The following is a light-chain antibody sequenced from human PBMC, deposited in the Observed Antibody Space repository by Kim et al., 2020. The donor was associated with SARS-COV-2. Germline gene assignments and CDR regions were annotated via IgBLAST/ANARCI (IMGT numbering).Light chain of an antibody. Sequence: ETAKTACTGNRSNVRSQGAAKLQQHQGHPPDLLSYRNNNRPSGISEGFSASRSGNTASLTITARQPEDEADYYCSAWDSSLSAGVFGGGTQLTVL. CDR2: RNN. J-gene: IGLJ3*02. V-gene: IGLV10-54*04. CDR3: SAWDSSLSAGV. CDR1: RSNVRSQG.